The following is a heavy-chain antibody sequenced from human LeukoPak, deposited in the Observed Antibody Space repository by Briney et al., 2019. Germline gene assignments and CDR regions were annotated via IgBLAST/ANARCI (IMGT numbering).Heavy chain of an antibody. CDR3: ARLHYGGNYGYYYYYMDV. Sequence: SETLSLTCTVSGGSFSSSSYYWGWIRQPPGKGLEWIGSIYYTGSTYYNPSLKSRVTISVDTSKNQFSVKLSSVTAADTAVYYCARLHYGGNYGYYYYYMDVWGKGTTVTISS. D-gene: IGHD4-23*01. CDR2: IYYTGST. V-gene: IGHV4-39*01. J-gene: IGHJ6*03. CDR1: GGSFSSSSYY.